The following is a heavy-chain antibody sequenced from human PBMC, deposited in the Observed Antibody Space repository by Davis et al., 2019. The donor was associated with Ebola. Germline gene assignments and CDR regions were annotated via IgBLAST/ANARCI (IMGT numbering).Heavy chain of an antibody. Sequence: GGSLRLSCAASGFTVSSNHMSWVRQAPGKGLEWVSVIYDRSTAYADSVRGRFTISRDKSNNSLYLDMNSLRVDDTAVYYCARGRFLEFLSTHDQKNWFDPWGQGTLVTVSS. J-gene: IGHJ5*02. CDR2: IYDRST. CDR3: ARGRFLEFLSTHDQKNWFDP. CDR1: GFTVSSNH. V-gene: IGHV3-66*02. D-gene: IGHD3-3*01.